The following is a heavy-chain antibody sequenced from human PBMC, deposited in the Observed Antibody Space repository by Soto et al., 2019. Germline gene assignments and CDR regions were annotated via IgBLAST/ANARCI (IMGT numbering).Heavy chain of an antibody. CDR1: GFTFSSYG. V-gene: IGHV3-33*01. CDR2: IWYDGSNK. J-gene: IGHJ3*02. D-gene: IGHD3-16*02. Sequence: GGSLRLSCAASGFTFSSYGMHWVRQAPGKGLEWVAVIWYDGSNKYYADSVKGRFTISRDNSKNTLYLQMNSLRAEDTAVYYCARQNDYIWGSYQEEDAFDIWGQGTMVTVSS. CDR3: ARQNDYIWGSYQEEDAFDI.